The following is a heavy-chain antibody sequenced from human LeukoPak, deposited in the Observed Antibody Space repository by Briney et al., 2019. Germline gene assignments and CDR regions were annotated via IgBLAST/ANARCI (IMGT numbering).Heavy chain of an antibody. Sequence: KPSETLSLTCTVSGGSISSSSYYWGWIRQPPGKGLEWIGSIYYSGSTYYNPSLKSRVAISVDTSKNQFSLKLSSVTAADTAVYYCARHSLFVAARRSNWFDPWGQGTLVTVSS. CDR1: GGSISSSSYY. CDR2: IYYSGST. V-gene: IGHV4-39*01. J-gene: IGHJ5*02. CDR3: ARHSLFVAARRSNWFDP. D-gene: IGHD6-6*01.